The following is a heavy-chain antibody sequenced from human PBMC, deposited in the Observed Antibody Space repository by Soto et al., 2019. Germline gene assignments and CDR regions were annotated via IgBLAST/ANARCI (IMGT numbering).Heavy chain of an antibody. CDR2: IKQDGSEQ. CDR3: ARDDTSRDCCSTSCYNYYYYGMDV. V-gene: IGHV3-7*01. Sequence: GGSLRLSCAASGFTFSSYWMSWVRQAPGKGLEWVDNIKQDGSEQYSVDSVKGRCTISRDNAKKSLYLQMNTLRAEDTAVYYCARDDTSRDCCSTSCYNYYYYGMDVWGQGTTVTVSS. D-gene: IGHD2-2*02. CDR1: GFTFSSYW. J-gene: IGHJ6*02.